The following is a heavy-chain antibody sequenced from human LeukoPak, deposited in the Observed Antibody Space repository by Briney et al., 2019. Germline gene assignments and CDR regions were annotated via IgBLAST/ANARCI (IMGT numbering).Heavy chain of an antibody. CDR2: INWNGGST. Sequence: GGSLRLSCAASGFTFDDYGMSWVCQAPGKGLEWVSGINWNGGSTGYADSVKGRFTISRDNAKNSLYLQMNSLRAEDTALYYCARAAVAESRYYYYMDVWGKGTTVTVSS. J-gene: IGHJ6*03. CDR3: ARAAVAESRYYYYMDV. CDR1: GFTFDDYG. D-gene: IGHD6-19*01. V-gene: IGHV3-20*04.